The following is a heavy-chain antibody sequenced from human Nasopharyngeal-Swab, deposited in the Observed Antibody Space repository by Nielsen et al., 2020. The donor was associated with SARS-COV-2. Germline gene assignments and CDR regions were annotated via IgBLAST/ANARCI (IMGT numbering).Heavy chain of an antibody. J-gene: IGHJ3*02. D-gene: IGHD6-19*01. Sequence: GESLKISCAASGFTFSSYAMSWVRQAPGKGLEWVSAISGSGGRTYYADSVKGRFTISRDNSKNTLYLQMNSLRAEDTAVYYCARSLGSGWFDAFDIWGQGTMVTVSS. V-gene: IGHV3-23*01. CDR2: ISGSGGRT. CDR3: ARSLGSGWFDAFDI. CDR1: GFTFSSYA.